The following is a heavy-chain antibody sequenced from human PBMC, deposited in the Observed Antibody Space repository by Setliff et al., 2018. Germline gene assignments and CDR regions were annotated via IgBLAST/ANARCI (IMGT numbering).Heavy chain of an antibody. CDR3: ARRSKGYYFDY. J-gene: IGHJ4*02. CDR1: GFTFSSYW. CDR2: INQDGSAT. Sequence: GSLRLSCAASGFTFSSYWMSWVRQAPGKGLEWVANINQDGSATYYVDSLKGHFTLSRDNAKNSMYLQMNSLTVEDTAVYYCARRSKGYYFDYWGQGTLVTVSS. V-gene: IGHV3-7*01.